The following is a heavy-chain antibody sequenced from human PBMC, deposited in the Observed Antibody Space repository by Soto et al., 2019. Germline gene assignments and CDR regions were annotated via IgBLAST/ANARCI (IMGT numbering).Heavy chain of an antibody. CDR3: ATLWFGEGNY. CDR1: GGSISSSSYY. Sequence: QLQLQESGPGLVKPSETLSLTCTVSGGSISSSSYYWGWIRQPPGKGLEWIGSIYYSGSTYCNPPLKSRVTISVDTSKNQFSLKLSSVTAADTAVYYCATLWFGEGNYWGQGTLVTVSS. J-gene: IGHJ4*02. CDR2: IYYSGST. V-gene: IGHV4-39*01. D-gene: IGHD3-10*01.